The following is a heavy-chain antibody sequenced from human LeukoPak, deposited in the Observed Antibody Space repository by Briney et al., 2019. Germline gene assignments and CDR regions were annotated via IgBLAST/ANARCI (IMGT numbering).Heavy chain of an antibody. CDR1: GGSISSSSYY. Sequence: SETLSLTCTVSGGSISSSSYYWGWIRQPPGKGLEWIGSIYYSGSTYYNPSLTSRVTISVDTSKNQFSLKLSSVTAADTAVYYCARLNFHEPTGIDYWGQGTLVTVSS. V-gene: IGHV4-39*01. J-gene: IGHJ4*02. CDR3: ARLNFHEPTGIDY. D-gene: IGHD1-14*01. CDR2: IYYSGST.